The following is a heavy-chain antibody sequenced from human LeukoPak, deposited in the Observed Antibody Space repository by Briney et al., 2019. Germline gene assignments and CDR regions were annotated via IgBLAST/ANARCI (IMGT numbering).Heavy chain of an antibody. V-gene: IGHV3-53*01. CDR2: IYSGGST. Sequence: TGGSLRLSCAASGFTVSSNYMSWVRQAPGKGLEWVSVIYSGGSTYYADSVKGRFTISRDNSKNTLYLQMNSLRAEDTAVYYCAREIIQLPGYFDYWGQGTPVTVSS. CDR1: GFTVSSNY. D-gene: IGHD5-18*01. J-gene: IGHJ4*02. CDR3: AREIIQLPGYFDY.